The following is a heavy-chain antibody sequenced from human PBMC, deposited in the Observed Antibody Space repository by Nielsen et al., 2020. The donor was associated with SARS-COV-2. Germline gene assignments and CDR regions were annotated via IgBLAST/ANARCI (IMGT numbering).Heavy chain of an antibody. CDR1: GFTLNNYE. J-gene: IGHJ4*02. Sequence: GESLKISCATSGFTLNNYEMNWVRQAPGKGLEWLSKISSSGRSMSYADSVKGRFTISRDNAKSSVYLEMNSLRAEDTAVYYCARAWNFAVHWGQGTLVTVSS. V-gene: IGHV3-48*03. D-gene: IGHD1-7*01. CDR3: ARAWNFAVH. CDR2: ISSSGRSM.